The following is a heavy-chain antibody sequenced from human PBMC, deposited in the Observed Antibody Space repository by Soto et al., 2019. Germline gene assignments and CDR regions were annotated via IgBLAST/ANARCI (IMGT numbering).Heavy chain of an antibody. CDR3: AREEGGDGYNHYYYYGMDV. J-gene: IGHJ6*02. CDR1: GFTFSSYA. Sequence: PGGSLRLSCAASGFTFSSYAMHWVRQAPGKGLEWVAVISYDGSNKYYADSVKGRFTISRDNSKNMLYLQMNSLRAEDTAVYYCAREEGGDGYNHYYYYGMDVWGQGTTVTVSS. CDR2: ISYDGSNK. V-gene: IGHV3-30-3*01. D-gene: IGHD2-21*01.